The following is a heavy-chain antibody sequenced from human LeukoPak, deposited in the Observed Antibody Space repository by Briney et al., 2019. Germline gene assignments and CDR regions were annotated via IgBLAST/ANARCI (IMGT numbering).Heavy chain of an antibody. Sequence: ASVKVSCKASGYTLTGYYMHWVRQAPGQGLEWMGWINPNSGGTNYAQKFQGRVTMTRDTSISTAYMELSRLRSDDTAVYYCARSLHYYGSGSYYNGWFNPWGQGTLVTVSS. J-gene: IGHJ5*02. D-gene: IGHD3-10*01. V-gene: IGHV1-2*02. CDR3: ARSLHYYGSGSYYNGWFNP. CDR1: GYTLTGYY. CDR2: INPNSGGT.